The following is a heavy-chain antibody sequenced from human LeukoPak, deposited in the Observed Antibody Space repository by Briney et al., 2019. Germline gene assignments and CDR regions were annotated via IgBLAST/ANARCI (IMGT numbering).Heavy chain of an antibody. CDR3: AKPLSSGSPQGLPTSPHLDY. CDR2: ISSSSSYI. Sequence: GGSLRLSCAASGFTFSSYSMNWVRQAPGKGLEWVSSISSSSSYIYYADSVKGRFTISRDNAKNSLYLQMTSLRAEDTAVYYCAKPLSSGSPQGLPTSPHLDYRGQGTLVTVSS. J-gene: IGHJ4*02. D-gene: IGHD3-10*01. V-gene: IGHV3-21*01. CDR1: GFTFSSYS.